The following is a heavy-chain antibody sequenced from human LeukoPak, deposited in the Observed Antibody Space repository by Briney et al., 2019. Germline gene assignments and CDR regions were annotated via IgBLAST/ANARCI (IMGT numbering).Heavy chain of an antibody. CDR1: GGSISSSNYY. CDR3: ARAQRGAAPEIMYYFDY. J-gene: IGHJ4*02. V-gene: IGHV4-39*01. D-gene: IGHD6-13*01. CDR2: IYYSGST. Sequence: SETLSLTCTVSGGSISSSNYYWGWIRQPPGKGLEWIGNIYYSGSTYYNPSLKSRVTISVDTSKNQFSLKLNSVTAADTAVYYCARAQRGAAPEIMYYFDYWGQGTLVTVSS.